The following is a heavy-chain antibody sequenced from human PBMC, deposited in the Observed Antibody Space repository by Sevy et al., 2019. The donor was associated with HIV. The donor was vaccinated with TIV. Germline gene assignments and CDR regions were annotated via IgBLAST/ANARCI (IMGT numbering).Heavy chain of an antibody. Sequence: GGSLRLSCSASGFTFSSYAMHWVRQAPGKGLEYVSAISSNGGSTYYADSVKGRFTISRDNSKNTLYLQMSSLRAEDTAVYYCVIEIASYDYVWGSYRPRVFDYWGQGTLVTVSS. CDR1: GFTFSSYA. CDR2: ISSNGGST. D-gene: IGHD3-16*02. CDR3: VIEIASYDYVWGSYRPRVFDY. V-gene: IGHV3-64D*06. J-gene: IGHJ4*02.